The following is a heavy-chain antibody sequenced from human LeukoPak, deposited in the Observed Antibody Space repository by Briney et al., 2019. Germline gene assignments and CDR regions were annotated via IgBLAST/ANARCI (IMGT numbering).Heavy chain of an antibody. CDR3: AKDSVAYNQVFDAFDI. V-gene: IGHV3-23*01. D-gene: IGHD1-1*01. J-gene: IGHJ3*02. CDR2: VGGNGADT. CDR1: GFTFSRFA. Sequence: GGSLRLSCSASGFTFSRFAMNWVRQTPGKGLEWVSHVGGNGADTYYADSVKGPFTVSRDNSKNSLYLQMNSLRAEDTAVYYCAKDSVAYNQVFDAFDIWGQGTKVTVSS.